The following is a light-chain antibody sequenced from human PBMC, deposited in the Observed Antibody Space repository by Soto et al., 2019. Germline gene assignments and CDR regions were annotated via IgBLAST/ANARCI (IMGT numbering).Light chain of an antibody. J-gene: IGKJ5*01. CDR3: QQLNSYPPIT. CDR1: QSVSSN. V-gene: IGKV3-15*01. CDR2: GAS. Sequence: EIVMTQSPATLSVSPGERATLSCRASQSVSSNLAWYQQKPGQAPRLVIYGASTRATGIPARFSGSGSGTEFTLTISSLQPEDFATYYCQQLNSYPPITFGQGTRLEIK.